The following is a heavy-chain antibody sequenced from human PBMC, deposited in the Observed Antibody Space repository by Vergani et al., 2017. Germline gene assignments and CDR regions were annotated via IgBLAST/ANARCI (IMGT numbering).Heavy chain of an antibody. CDR3: AKGGIVGATTFYYYYYRDV. CDR2: ISGSGGST. V-gene: IGHV3-23*01. Sequence: EVQLLASGGGLVQPGGSLRLSCAASGFTFSSYAMSWVRQAPGKGLELVSAISGSGGSTYYADSVKGRFTISRDNSKNTLYLQMNSLRAEDTAVYYCAKGGIVGATTFYYYYYRDVWGKGTTVTGSS. J-gene: IGHJ6*03. CDR1: GFTFSSYA. D-gene: IGHD1-26*01.